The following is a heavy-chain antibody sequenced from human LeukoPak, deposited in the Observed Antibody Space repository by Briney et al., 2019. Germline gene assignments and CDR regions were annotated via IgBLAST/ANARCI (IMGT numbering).Heavy chain of an antibody. Sequence: GGSLRLSCTASGFTFGDYAMSWVRQAPGKGLGCVGFIRSKAYGGTTEYAASVKGRFTISRDDSKSIAYLQMNSLKTEDTAVYYCTRAVVTTMIVVVTPLYYFDYWGQGTLVTVSS. D-gene: IGHD3-22*01. CDR3: TRAVVTTMIVVVTPLYYFDY. J-gene: IGHJ4*02. V-gene: IGHV3-49*04. CDR1: GFTFGDYA. CDR2: IRSKAYGGTT.